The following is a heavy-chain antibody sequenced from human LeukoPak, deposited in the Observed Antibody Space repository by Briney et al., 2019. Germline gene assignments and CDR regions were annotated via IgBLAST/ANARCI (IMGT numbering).Heavy chain of an antibody. J-gene: IGHJ4*02. Sequence: PGGSLRLSCAASGFTFDDYGMSWVRQPPGKGLEWSGEINHSGSTNYNPSLKSRVTISVDTSKNQFSLKLSSVTAADTAVYYCARRGRNYYGSGSYFYWGQGTLVTVSS. CDR1: GFTFDDYG. CDR3: ARRGRNYYGSGSYFY. V-gene: IGHV4-34*01. D-gene: IGHD3-10*01. CDR2: INHSGST.